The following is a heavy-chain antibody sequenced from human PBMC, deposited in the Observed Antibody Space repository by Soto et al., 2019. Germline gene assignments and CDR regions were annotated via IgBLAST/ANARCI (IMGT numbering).Heavy chain of an antibody. V-gene: IGHV1-2*02. CDR3: ARVSLAGATTADY. D-gene: IGHD1-26*01. CDR2: INPNSGGT. Sequence: ASVKVSCKASGYTFTGYYMHWVRQAPGQGLEWMGWINPNSGGTNYAQKFQGRVTMTSDTSITTAYMELSRLTSDDTAVYYCARVSLAGATTADYWGQGTRGTVS. CDR1: GYTFTGYY. J-gene: IGHJ4*02.